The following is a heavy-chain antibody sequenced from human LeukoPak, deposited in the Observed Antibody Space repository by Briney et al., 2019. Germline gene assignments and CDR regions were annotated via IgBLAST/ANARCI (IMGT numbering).Heavy chain of an antibody. D-gene: IGHD2-21*01. J-gene: IGHJ4*02. CDR2: INPNSGGT. V-gene: IGHV1-2*02. CDR3: ARLPDCGGDCYFFDY. CDR1: GYTFTGYY. Sequence: ASVKVSCKASGYTFTGYYMHWVRRASGQGLEWMGWINPNSGGTNYAQKFRGRVTMNRDTSISTAYMELSRLRSDDAAVYYCARLPDCGGDCYFFDYWGKGTLVTVSS.